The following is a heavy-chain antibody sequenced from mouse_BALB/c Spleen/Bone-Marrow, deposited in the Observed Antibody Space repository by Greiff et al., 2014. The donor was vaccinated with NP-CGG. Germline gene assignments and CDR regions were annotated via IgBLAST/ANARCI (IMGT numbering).Heavy chain of an antibody. Sequence: QVQLKQSGGELMKPGALGKISCKATGYTFSNYWIQWGKQRPGNGPEWIGEILPGSDNTNYNEKFKGKATFTADTSSNTAYMQLSSLTSEDSAVYYCARGNPFDFWGQGTTLTVSS. J-gene: IGHJ2*01. CDR2: ILPGSDNT. V-gene: IGHV1-9*01. CDR1: GYTFSNYW. CDR3: ARGNPFDF.